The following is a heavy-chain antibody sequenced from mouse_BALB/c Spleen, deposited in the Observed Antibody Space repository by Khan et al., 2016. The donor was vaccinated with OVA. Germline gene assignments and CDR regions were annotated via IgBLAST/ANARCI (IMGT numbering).Heavy chain of an antibody. Sequence: EVELVESGGDLVKPGGSLKLSCAASGFTFSNYGMSWVRQTPDKSLEWVATITNGGSYPYYPESVKGRFTISSANAKNTTYLQMSSLKSEDTARYYCARRGYDEAWFDYGGQGTLVTVSA. CDR1: GFTFSNYG. CDR2: ITNGGSYP. J-gene: IGHJ3*01. V-gene: IGHV5-6*02. CDR3: ARRGYDEAWFDY. D-gene: IGHD2-2*01.